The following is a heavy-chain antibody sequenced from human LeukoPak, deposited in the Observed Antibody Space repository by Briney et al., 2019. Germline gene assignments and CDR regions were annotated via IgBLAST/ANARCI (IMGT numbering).Heavy chain of an antibody. J-gene: IGHJ4*02. CDR3: ARDRIGTTVTPLIDY. Sequence: EASVKVSCKASGYTFTSYAMNWVRQAPGQGLEWMGWINTNTGNPTYAQGFTGRFVFSLDTSVSTAYLQISSLKAEDTAVYYCARDRIGTTVTPLIDYWGQGTLVTVSS. CDR2: INTNTGNP. D-gene: IGHD4-17*01. V-gene: IGHV7-4-1*02. CDR1: GYTFTSYA.